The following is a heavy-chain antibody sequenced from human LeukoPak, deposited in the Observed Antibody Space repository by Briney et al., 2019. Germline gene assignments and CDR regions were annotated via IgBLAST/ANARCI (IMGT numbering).Heavy chain of an antibody. J-gene: IGHJ5*02. V-gene: IGHV1-3*01. D-gene: IGHD3-10*01. Sequence: ASVKVSCKASGGTFSSYAISWVRQAPGQRLEWMGWISPGNGNTKYSQKFQGRVSITRDTSASTAYMELSSLRSEDTAVYYCAIRGVSACLDPWGQGTLVTVSS. CDR1: GGTFSSYA. CDR3: AIRGVSACLDP. CDR2: ISPGNGNT.